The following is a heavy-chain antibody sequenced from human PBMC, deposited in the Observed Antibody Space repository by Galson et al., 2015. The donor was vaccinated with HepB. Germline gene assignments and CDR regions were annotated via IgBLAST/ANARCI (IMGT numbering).Heavy chain of an antibody. J-gene: IGHJ4*02. D-gene: IGHD6-13*01. CDR2: ISYDGSNK. CDR3: ASLRGIAAAGPHPSFDY. Sequence: SLRLSCAASGFTLSSYAMHWVRQAPGKGLEWVAVISYDGSNKYYADSVKGRFTISRDNSKNTLYLQMNSLRAEDTAVYYCASLRGIAAAGPHPSFDYWGQGTLVTVSS. CDR1: GFTLSSYA. V-gene: IGHV3-30*04.